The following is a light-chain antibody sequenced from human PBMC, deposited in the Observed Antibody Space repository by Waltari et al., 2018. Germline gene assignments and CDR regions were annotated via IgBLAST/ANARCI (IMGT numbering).Light chain of an antibody. CDR3: QTGGFGIWV. Sequence: QLMLTQSPSASASLGASVKLTCTLSSGHSSYAIAWHQQQPEKGPRYLMKVNSDGSHIKGDGIPDRFSGSSSGAESYLTISSLQSEDEADYYCQTGGFGIWVFGGGTKLTVL. V-gene: IGLV4-69*01. CDR1: SGHSSYA. J-gene: IGLJ3*02. CDR2: VNSDGSH.